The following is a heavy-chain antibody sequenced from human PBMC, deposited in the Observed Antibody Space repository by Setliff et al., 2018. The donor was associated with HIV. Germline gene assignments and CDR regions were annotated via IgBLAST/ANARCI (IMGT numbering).Heavy chain of an antibody. D-gene: IGHD3-22*01. V-gene: IGHV1-69-2*01. J-gene: IGHJ4*02. CDR2: VDPEDGET. CDR1: GYTFTDYY. CDR3: AKGTYYYDSSGSDY. Sequence: ASVKVSCKASGYTFTDYYMHWVQQAPGKGLEWMGRVDPEDGETIYAEKFQGRVTITADTSTDTAYMELSSLRSEDTAVYYCAKGTYYYDSSGSDYWGQGTLVTASS.